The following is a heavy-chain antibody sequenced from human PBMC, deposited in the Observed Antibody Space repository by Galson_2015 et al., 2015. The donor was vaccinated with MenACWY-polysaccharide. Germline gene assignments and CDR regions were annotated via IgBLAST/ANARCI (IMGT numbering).Heavy chain of an antibody. Sequence: SLRLSCAASGFTFSSYAMHWVRQAPGKGLEWVAVISYDGSNKYYADSVKGRFTISRDNSKNTLYLQMNSLRAEDTAVYYCAREGGSYYSLWGQGTLVTVSS. V-gene: IGHV3-30-3*01. CDR1: GFTFSSYA. D-gene: IGHD1-26*01. J-gene: IGHJ4*02. CDR2: ISYDGSNK. CDR3: AREGGSYYSL.